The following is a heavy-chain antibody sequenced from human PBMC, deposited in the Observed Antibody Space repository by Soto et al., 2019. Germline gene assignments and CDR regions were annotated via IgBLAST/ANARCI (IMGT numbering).Heavy chain of an antibody. CDR1: GGTFSSYA. D-gene: IGHD3-10*01. Sequence: QVQLVQSGAEVKKPGSSVKVSCKASGGTFSSYAISWVRQAPGQGLEWMGGIIPIFGTANYAQKFQGRVTITADESTRTGYMELSSLRSEDMAVYYCAREGAMVRGVIGWFDPWGQGTLVTVSS. CDR2: IIPIFGTA. CDR3: AREGAMVRGVIGWFDP. V-gene: IGHV1-69*01. J-gene: IGHJ5*02.